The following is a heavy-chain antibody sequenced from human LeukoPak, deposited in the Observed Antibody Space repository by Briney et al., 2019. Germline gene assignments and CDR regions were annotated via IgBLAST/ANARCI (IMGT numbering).Heavy chain of an antibody. CDR1: GGSISGYY. D-gene: IGHD4-23*01. CDR2: IYTSGST. Sequence: PSETLSLTCTVSGGSISGYYWSCLRQPAGKGLERIGRIYTSGSTNYNPSLKSRVTMSVDTSKNQFSLKLSSVTAADTAVYYCARGPQDYGGNYYYIDAFDIWGQGTMVTVSS. J-gene: IGHJ3*02. CDR3: ARGPQDYGGNYYYIDAFDI. V-gene: IGHV4-4*07.